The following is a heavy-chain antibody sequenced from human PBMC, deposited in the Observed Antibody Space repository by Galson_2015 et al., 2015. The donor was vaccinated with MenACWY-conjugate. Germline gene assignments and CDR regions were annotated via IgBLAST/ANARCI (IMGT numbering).Heavy chain of an antibody. CDR1: GSTFSSYW. Sequence: SLRLSCAVSGSTFSSYWMSWVRQAPGKGLEWVASIKQDGSEKYYVDSVKGRFTISRDNAKNSLYLQMNSLRAEDTAVYYCARASKRIAAAGVISYYYVMDVWGQGTTVTVSS. J-gene: IGHJ6*02. CDR2: IKQDGSEK. D-gene: IGHD6-13*01. CDR3: ARASKRIAAAGVISYYYVMDV. V-gene: IGHV3-7*03.